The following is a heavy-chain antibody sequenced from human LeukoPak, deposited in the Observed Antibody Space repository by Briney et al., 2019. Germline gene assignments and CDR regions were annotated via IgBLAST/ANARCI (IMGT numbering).Heavy chain of an antibody. Sequence: PGRSLRLSCAASGFTFSSYGMHWVRQAPGKGLEWVANIWYDGSNKYYRDSLKGRFTISRGNAKNTLYLQMDSLRAEDTAVYYCAREIDCSGGACYSVLGYWGQGTLVIVSS. CDR2: IWYDGSNK. CDR1: GFTFSSYG. D-gene: IGHD2-15*01. J-gene: IGHJ4*02. V-gene: IGHV3-33*08. CDR3: AREIDCSGGACYSVLGY.